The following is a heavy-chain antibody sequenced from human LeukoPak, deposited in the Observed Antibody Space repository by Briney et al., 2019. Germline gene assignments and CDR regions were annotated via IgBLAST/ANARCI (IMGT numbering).Heavy chain of an antibody. Sequence: ASVKISCKTSGYNFTYYYMHWVQQAPGQGLEWMGWISPYNGNTNNVQKVQGRVTMTTDTSTSTAYMELRRLTSDDAAVYYCAREEMGTTDSWGQGTLVTVSS. V-gene: IGHV1-18*04. CDR3: AREEMGTTDS. CDR1: GYNFTYYY. J-gene: IGHJ5*02. CDR2: ISPYNGNT. D-gene: IGHD7-27*01.